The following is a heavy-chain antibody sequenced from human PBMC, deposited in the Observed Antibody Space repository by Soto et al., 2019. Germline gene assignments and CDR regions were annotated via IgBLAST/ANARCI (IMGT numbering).Heavy chain of an antibody. Sequence: PGESVNISCKGSGYSFTSYWIGWVRQMPGKGLEWMGIIYPGDSDTRYSPSFQGQVTISADKSISTAYLQWSSLKASDTAMYYCALIPGVYGGHYYYGIDVWGQGTTVTVSS. CDR1: GYSFTSYW. J-gene: IGHJ6*02. CDR3: ALIPGVYGGHYYYGIDV. V-gene: IGHV5-51*01. D-gene: IGHD5-12*01. CDR2: IYPGDSDT.